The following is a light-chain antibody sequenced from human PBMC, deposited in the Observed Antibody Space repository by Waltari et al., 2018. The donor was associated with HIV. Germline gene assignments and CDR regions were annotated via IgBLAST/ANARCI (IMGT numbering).Light chain of an antibody. J-gene: IGLJ2*01. CDR3: CSYTGTYTFV. CDR1: SSDVGGYNY. V-gene: IGLV2-11*01. CDR2: EVN. Sequence: QSALTQPRSVSGSPGQSFTISCSGASSDVGGYNYVSWYKQHPGKAPKVMMYEVNKRPSGVPDRFSGSKSGNTASLTISGLQAEDEADYYCCSYTGTYTFVFGGGTKLTVL.